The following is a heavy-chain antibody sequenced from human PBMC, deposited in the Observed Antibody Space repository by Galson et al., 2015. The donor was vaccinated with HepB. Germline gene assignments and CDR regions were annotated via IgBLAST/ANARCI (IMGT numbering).Heavy chain of an antibody. D-gene: IGHD1-1*01. J-gene: IGHJ5*02. Sequence: SVKVSCKASGYRFANFGISWVRQAPGQGLEWMGRISPNSGGTNYAQKFQGRVTLTRDTSISTAYMEVSRLQSDDTAMYYCAKTSITTGASWGQGTLVTVSS. CDR2: ISPNSGGT. CDR3: AKTSITTGAS. CDR1: GYRFANFG. V-gene: IGHV1-2*06.